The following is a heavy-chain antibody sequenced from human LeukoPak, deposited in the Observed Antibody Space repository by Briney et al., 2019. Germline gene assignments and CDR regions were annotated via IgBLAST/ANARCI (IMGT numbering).Heavy chain of an antibody. D-gene: IGHD3-10*01. CDR1: GGTFSSYA. Sequence: SVKVSCKASGGTFSSYAISWVRQAPGQGLEWMGGIIPIFGTANYAQKFQGRVTITTDESTSTAYMELSSLRSEDTAVYYCAGSGSSPSYNWFDPWGQGTLVTVSS. CDR3: AGSGSSPSYNWFDP. V-gene: IGHV1-69*05. J-gene: IGHJ5*02. CDR2: IIPIFGTA.